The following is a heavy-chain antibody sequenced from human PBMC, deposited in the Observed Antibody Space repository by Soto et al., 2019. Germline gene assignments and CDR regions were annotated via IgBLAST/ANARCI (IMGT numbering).Heavy chain of an antibody. J-gene: IGHJ4*02. Sequence: QVQLVESGGGLVKPGGSLRLYCAASAFKFSDYYMSWVRQAPGKGLEWVSYISGSGDVIYYADSVKGRFTISRDNEKKSVHLQMDNFRAEDTALYYCARAPDCGEGSCYRHFDLWGQGTRVAVSS. CDR1: AFKFSDYY. CDR3: ARAPDCGEGSCYRHFDL. V-gene: IGHV3-11*01. D-gene: IGHD2-15*01. CDR2: ISGSGDVI.